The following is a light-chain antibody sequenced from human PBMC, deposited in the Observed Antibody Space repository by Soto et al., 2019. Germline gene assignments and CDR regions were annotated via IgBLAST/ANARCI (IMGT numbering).Light chain of an antibody. Sequence: QSALTQPPSASGSPGQSVTLSCTGSSSDVGGYEHVSWYQHHPGRGPKTLIYDVSKRLSGVPDRFSGSKSGNTASLTFSGLRAEDEADYYCSSYAGSDNMIFGGGTKLTVL. CDR1: SSDVGGYEH. V-gene: IGLV2-8*01. CDR3: SSYAGSDNMI. CDR2: DVS. J-gene: IGLJ2*01.